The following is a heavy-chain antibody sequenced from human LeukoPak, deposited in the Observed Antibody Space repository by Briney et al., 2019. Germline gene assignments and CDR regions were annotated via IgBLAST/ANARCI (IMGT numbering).Heavy chain of an antibody. D-gene: IGHD4-23*01. Sequence: SETLSLTCTVSAGSISSHYWNWIRQPEGKGREWNGYIYYSGSTNYNPSLKSRATISVATSKNQFSLKLSSVTAADTAVYYCARETTVVTPGRSDVFDIWGQGTMVTVSS. V-gene: IGHV4-59*11. CDR2: IYYSGST. CDR1: AGSISSHY. CDR3: ARETTVVTPGRSDVFDI. J-gene: IGHJ3*02.